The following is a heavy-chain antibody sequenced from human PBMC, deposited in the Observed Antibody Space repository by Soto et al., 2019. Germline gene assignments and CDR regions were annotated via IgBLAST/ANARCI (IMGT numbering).Heavy chain of an antibody. Sequence: QVQLVQSGAEVKKPGSSVKVSCKAFGGTFSSYAISWVRQAPGQGLEWMGGIIPLFGTTNYAPKFQGRVAITADERARTAYMDPSSLKSEDTAVYYCATNNRASYHFDYWGQGTLVTVSS. J-gene: IGHJ4*02. V-gene: IGHV1-69*01. D-gene: IGHD3-16*02. CDR1: GGTFSSYA. CDR3: ATNNRASYHFDY. CDR2: IIPLFGTT.